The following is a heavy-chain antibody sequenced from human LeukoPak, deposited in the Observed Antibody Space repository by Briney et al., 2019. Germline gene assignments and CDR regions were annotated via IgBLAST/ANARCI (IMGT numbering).Heavy chain of an antibody. J-gene: IGHJ4*02. CDR3: ARDQDTAMLDY. Sequence: GGSLRLSCAASGFTVSSNYMSWVRQAPGKGLEWVSVIYSGGSTYYADSVKGRFTISRDNSKNTLYLQMNSLRADDTAVYYCARDQDTAMLDYWGQGTLVTVSS. D-gene: IGHD5-18*01. CDR2: IYSGGST. CDR1: GFTVSSNY. V-gene: IGHV3-66*01.